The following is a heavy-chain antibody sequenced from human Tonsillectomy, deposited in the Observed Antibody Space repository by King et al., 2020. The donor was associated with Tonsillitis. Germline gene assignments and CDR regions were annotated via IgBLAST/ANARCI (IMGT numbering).Heavy chain of an antibody. Sequence: VQLVESGGGLVQPWGSLRLSCAASGFSFSGNYALRWVRQAPGKGLEWVSTISSNGGSTYYADSVKGRFTISRDSAKNSQYLQMESLTAGDTAIYYCPAHPISAVGYFDYWGQGALVSVSS. J-gene: IGHJ4*02. CDR1: GFSFSGNYA. V-gene: IGHV3-23*04. CDR2: ISSNGGST. CDR3: PAHPISAVGYFDY. D-gene: IGHD6-13*01.